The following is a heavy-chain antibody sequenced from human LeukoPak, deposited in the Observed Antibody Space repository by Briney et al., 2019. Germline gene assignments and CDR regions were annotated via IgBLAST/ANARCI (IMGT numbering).Heavy chain of an antibody. Sequence: PGGSLRLSCAASGFTVSSNYMSWVRQAPGKGLEWVAVISYDGSNKYYADSVKGRFTISRDNSKNTLYLQMNSLRAEDTAVYYCARVGILDGMDVWGQGTTVTVSS. CDR1: GFTVSSNY. V-gene: IGHV3-30-3*01. CDR3: ARVGILDGMDV. CDR2: ISYDGSNK. J-gene: IGHJ6*02. D-gene: IGHD2-8*02.